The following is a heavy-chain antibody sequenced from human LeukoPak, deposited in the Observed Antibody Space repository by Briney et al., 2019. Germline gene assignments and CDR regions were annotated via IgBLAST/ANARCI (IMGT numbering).Heavy chain of an antibody. CDR2: ISGSGGST. D-gene: IGHD3-9*01. CDR3: AKDPRRRGYDSLHYFDY. J-gene: IGHJ4*02. CDR1: GFTFSSYA. V-gene: IGHV3-23*01. Sequence: GGSLRLSCAASGFTFSSYAMSWVRQAPGKGLEWVSGISGSGGSTYYADSVKGRFTISRDNSKTTLYLQMNSLRAEDTAVYYCAKDPRRRGYDSLHYFDYWGQGTLVTVSS.